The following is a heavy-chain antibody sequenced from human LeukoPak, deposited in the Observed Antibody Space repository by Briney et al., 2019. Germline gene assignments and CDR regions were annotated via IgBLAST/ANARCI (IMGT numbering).Heavy chain of an antibody. CDR3: ASALKREKPYYYYMDV. CDR2: ISSSGSTI. J-gene: IGHJ6*03. CDR1: GFTFSDYY. V-gene: IGHV3-11*01. Sequence: GGSLRLSCAASGFTFSDYYMSWIRQAPGKGLEWVSYISSSGSTIYYADSVKGRFTISRDNAKNSLYLQMNSLRAEDTAVYYCASALKREKPYYYYMDVWGKGTTVTVSS.